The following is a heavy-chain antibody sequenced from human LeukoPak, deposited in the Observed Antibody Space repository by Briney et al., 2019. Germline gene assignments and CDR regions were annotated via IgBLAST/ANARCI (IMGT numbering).Heavy chain of an antibody. V-gene: IGHV3-48*03. J-gene: IGHJ6*03. D-gene: IGHD3-10*01. CDR3: ARGGYYGSGSYYRYYYYYMDV. Sequence: VKGRFTISRDNAKNSLYLQMNSLRAEDTAVYYCARGGYYGSGSYYRYYYYYMDVWGKGTTVTISS.